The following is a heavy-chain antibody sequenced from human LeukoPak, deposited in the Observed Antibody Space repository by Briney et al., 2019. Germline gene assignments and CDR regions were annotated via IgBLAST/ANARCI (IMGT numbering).Heavy chain of an antibody. V-gene: IGHV4-59*05. CDR1: GGSISSYY. Sequence: SETLSLTCTVSGGSISSYYWSWIRQPPGKGLDWIGSIYYSGSAFYNPSLKSRVTLSVDTSKNQFSLNLNSVTAADTAVYYCARGYQLLSWFDPWGRGTLVTVSS. CDR2: IYYSGSA. D-gene: IGHD2-2*01. CDR3: ARGYQLLSWFDP. J-gene: IGHJ5*02.